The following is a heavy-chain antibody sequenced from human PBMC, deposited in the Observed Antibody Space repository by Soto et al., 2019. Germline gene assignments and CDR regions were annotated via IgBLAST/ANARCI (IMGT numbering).Heavy chain of an antibody. J-gene: IGHJ2*01. CDR2: IYSGGST. Sequence: GGSLRLSCAASGFTVSSNYMSWVRQAPGKGLEWVSVIYSGGSTYYADSVKGRFTISRDNSKNTLYLQMNSLRAEDTAVYYCARDRGYCSGGSCYTDWYFDLWGRGTLVTVSS. V-gene: IGHV3-66*01. CDR1: GFTVSSNY. D-gene: IGHD2-15*01. CDR3: ARDRGYCSGGSCYTDWYFDL.